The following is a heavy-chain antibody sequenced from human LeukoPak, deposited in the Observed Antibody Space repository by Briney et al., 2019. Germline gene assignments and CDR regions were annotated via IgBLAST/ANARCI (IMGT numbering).Heavy chain of an antibody. Sequence: GGSLRLSCAASGFTFSSYEMNWVRQAPGKGLEWVSYISSSGSTIYYADSVKGRSTISRDNAKNSLYLQMNSLRAEDTAVYYCARTTLPEYYYYYYGMDVWGQGTTVTVSS. CDR2: ISSSGSTI. CDR3: ARTTLPEYYYYYYGMDV. CDR1: GFTFSSYE. D-gene: IGHD1-14*01. J-gene: IGHJ6*02. V-gene: IGHV3-48*03.